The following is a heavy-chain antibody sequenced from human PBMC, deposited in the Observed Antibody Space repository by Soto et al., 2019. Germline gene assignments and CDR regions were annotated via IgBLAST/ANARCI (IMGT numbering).Heavy chain of an antibody. CDR1: GFTFSTFA. J-gene: IGHJ3*02. D-gene: IGHD3-22*01. CDR2: ISHDGTNK. Sequence: PGGSLRLSCAASGFTFSTFAMHWVRQAPGKGLEWVAVISHDGTNKYYTDSVKGRFTISRDNSKNTLYLQMNSLRAEDTALYYCARESYDSSGYSYAAFDIWGPGTMVTVSS. V-gene: IGHV3-30-3*01. CDR3: ARESYDSSGYSYAAFDI.